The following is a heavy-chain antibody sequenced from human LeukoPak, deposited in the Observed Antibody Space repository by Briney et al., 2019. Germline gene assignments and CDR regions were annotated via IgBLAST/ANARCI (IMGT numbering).Heavy chain of an antibody. V-gene: IGHV3-30*02. CDR3: AKDLLRDRWFGES. Sequence: GGSLRLSCAASGFIFSTYGMHWVRQAPGKGLEWVAFIRNDGSDKYYAVSVKGRFTITRDNSKNTLYLEMNSLRAEDTAVYYCAKDLLRDRWFGESWGQGTLVTVSS. CDR2: IRNDGSDK. CDR1: GFIFSTYG. D-gene: IGHD3-10*01. J-gene: IGHJ5*02.